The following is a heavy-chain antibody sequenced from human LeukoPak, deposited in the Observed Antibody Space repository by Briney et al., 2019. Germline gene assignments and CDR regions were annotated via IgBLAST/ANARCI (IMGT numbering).Heavy chain of an antibody. D-gene: IGHD3-3*01. J-gene: IGHJ6*02. CDR2: INHSGST. CDR1: GGSFSGYY. V-gene: IGHV4-34*01. CDR3: ASRWSGYFTHYYYGMDV. Sequence: SETLSLTCAVYGGSFSGYYWSWIRQPPGKGLEWIGEINHSGSTNYNPPLKSRVTISVDTSKNQFTLKLSSVTAADTAVYYCASRWSGYFTHYYYGMDVWGQGTTVTVSS.